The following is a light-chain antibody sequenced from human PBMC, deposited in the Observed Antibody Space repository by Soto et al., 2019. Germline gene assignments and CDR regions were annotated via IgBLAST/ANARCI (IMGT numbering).Light chain of an antibody. CDR2: DDN. CDR3: CSYAVTSTF. CDR1: SSDVGSYNL. V-gene: IGLV2-23*01. J-gene: IGLJ2*01. Sequence: QSALTQPASVSGSPGQSITISCTGNSSDVGSYNLVSWYQQHPGKAPKLIIYDDNKRPSGVSNLFSGSKSGNTASLTISGLQAEDEADYYCCSYAVTSTFFGGGTKLTVL.